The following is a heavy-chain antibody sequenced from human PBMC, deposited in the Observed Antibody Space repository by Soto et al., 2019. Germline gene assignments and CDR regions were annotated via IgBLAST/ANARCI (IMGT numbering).Heavy chain of an antibody. Sequence: SETLSLTCAVSCGSISSSNWWSWVRQPPGKGLEWIGEIYHSGSTNYNPSLKSRVTISVDKSKNQFSLKLSSVTAADTAVYYYARAESRIAADLIWWFDPWGRGTLVTVSS. V-gene: IGHV4-4*02. CDR3: ARAESRIAADLIWWFDP. J-gene: IGHJ5*02. CDR1: CGSISSSNW. D-gene: IGHD6-13*01. CDR2: IYHSGST.